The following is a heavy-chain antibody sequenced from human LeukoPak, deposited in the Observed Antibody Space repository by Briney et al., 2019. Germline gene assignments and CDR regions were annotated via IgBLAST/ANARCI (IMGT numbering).Heavy chain of an antibody. CDR3: ARRARYFDWFDY. CDR1: GVSINSYY. V-gene: IGHV4-59*01. J-gene: IGHJ4*02. D-gene: IGHD3-9*01. Sequence: SETPSLTCSVSGVSINSYYWSWLRQSPGKGLEWIGYIYYSGRTNYNPSLKSPITISVDTSKNQFSLKVSSVTAADTAVYYCARRARYFDWFDYCGQGSLVTVSS. CDR2: IYYSGRT.